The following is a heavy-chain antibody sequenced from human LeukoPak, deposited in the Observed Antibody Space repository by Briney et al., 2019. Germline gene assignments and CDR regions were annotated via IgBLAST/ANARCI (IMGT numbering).Heavy chain of an antibody. D-gene: IGHD6-19*01. CDR2: IYYSGST. CDR3: ARLRQWTFDH. CDR1: GGSISSSSYY. V-gene: IGHV4-39*01. J-gene: IGHJ4*02. Sequence: SETLSLTCTVSGGSISSSSYYWGWIRQPPGKGLEWIGSIYYSGSTYYNPSLKSRVTISVDTSKNQFSLKLSSVTAADTAVYYCARLRQWTFDHWGQGTLVTVSS.